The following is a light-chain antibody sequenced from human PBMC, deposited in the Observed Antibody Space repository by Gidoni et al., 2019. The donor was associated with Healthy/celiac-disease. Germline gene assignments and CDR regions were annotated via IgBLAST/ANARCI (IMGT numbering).Light chain of an antibody. J-gene: IGLJ3*02. CDR2: SNN. Sequence: GQRVTISCSGSSSNIGSNYVYWYQQLPGTAPKLLIYSNNQRPSGVPDRFSGSKSGTSASLAISGLRSEDEADYYCAAWDDSLCGGVFGAGTKLTVL. CDR1: SSNIGSNY. V-gene: IGLV1-47*02. CDR3: AAWDDSLCGGV.